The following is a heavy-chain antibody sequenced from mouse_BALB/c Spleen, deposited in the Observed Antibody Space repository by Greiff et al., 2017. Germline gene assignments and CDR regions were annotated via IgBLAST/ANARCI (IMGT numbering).Heavy chain of an antibody. Sequence: EVQLQQSGAELVRPGALVKLSCKASGFNIKDYYMHWVKQRPEQGLEWIGWIDPENGNTIYDPKFQGKASITADTSSNTAYLQLSSLTSEDTAVYYCAHYGSSHWYFDVWGAGTTVTVSS. CDR1: GFNIKDYY. CDR2: IDPENGNT. J-gene: IGHJ1*01. D-gene: IGHD1-1*01. CDR3: AHYGSSHWYFDV. V-gene: IGHV14-1*02.